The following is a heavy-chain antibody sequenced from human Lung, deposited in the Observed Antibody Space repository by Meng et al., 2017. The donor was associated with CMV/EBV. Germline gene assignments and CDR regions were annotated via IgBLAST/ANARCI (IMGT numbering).Heavy chain of an antibody. J-gene: IGHJ3*02. D-gene: IGHD3-3*01. Sequence: SVKVSXKASGGTFSSYAISWVRQAPGQGLEWMGGIIPILGIANYPQKFQGRVTITADKSTSTAYMELSSLRSEDTAVYYCVRSEDVDITIFGVVIMDAFDIWGQGTMVTVSS. V-gene: IGHV1-69*10. CDR1: GGTFSSYA. CDR2: IIPILGIA. CDR3: VRSEDVDITIFGVVIMDAFDI.